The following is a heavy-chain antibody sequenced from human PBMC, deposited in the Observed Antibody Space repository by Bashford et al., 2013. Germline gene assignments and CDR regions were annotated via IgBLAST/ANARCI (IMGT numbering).Heavy chain of an antibody. Sequence: WVRQAPGHGLEWMGVIDPSGGDTSYAQSLQGRVTMTRDTSTSSVYMDLNSLRPDDTAVYFCARFNSSAGLDHWGQGTLVTVSS. J-gene: IGHJ4*02. CDR3: ARFNSSAGLDH. V-gene: IGHV1-46*04. D-gene: IGHD6-19*01. CDR2: IDPSGGDT.